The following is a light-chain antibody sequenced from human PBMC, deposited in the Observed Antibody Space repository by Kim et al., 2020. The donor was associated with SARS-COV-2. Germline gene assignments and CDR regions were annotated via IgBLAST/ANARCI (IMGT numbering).Light chain of an antibody. V-gene: IGLV3-25*03. J-gene: IGLJ1*01. Sequence: QTARITYSGDTVPGKQTSWYQQKSAQAPLLVIYKVNERPSGVPRRFSGSSSGKTVTLTISGVQAEDDADYYCQSADGSGTYVFGTGTKVTVL. CDR3: QSADGSGTYV. CDR1: TVPGKQ. CDR2: KVN.